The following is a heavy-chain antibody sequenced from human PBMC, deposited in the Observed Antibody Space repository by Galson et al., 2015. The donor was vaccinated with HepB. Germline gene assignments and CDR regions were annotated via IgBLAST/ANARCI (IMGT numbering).Heavy chain of an antibody. Sequence: SVKVSCKASGGTFSSYAISWVRQAPGQGLEWMGGIIPIFGTANYAQKFQGRVTITADKSTSTAYMELSSLRSEDTAVYYCARLRFLEWLFDYWGQGTLVTVSS. CDR2: IIPIFGTA. V-gene: IGHV1-69*06. D-gene: IGHD3-3*01. CDR1: GGTFSSYA. J-gene: IGHJ4*02. CDR3: ARLRFLEWLFDY.